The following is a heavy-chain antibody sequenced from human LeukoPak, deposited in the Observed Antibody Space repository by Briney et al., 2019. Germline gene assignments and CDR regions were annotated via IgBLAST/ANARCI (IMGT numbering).Heavy chain of an antibody. V-gene: IGHV1-46*01. J-gene: IGHJ4*02. Sequence: ASVKVSCKASGYTFTNYYMHWVRQAPGQGLEWMGIINPNGGGTSYAQKFQGRVTMTRDMSTSTVYMELSSLRYEDTAVYYCARASDYYDSSGSHFDFWGRGTLVTVSS. CDR1: GYTFTNYY. CDR3: ARASDYYDSSGSHFDF. CDR2: INPNGGGT. D-gene: IGHD3-22*01.